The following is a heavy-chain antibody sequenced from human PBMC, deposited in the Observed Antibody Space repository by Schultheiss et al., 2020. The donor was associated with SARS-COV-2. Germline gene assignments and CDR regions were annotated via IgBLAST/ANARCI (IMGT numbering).Heavy chain of an antibody. V-gene: IGHV4-39*07. CDR3: ARGGEWSSSWYAFDI. D-gene: IGHD6-13*01. Sequence: SQTLSLTCTVSGGSISSGGYYWSWIRQPPGKGLEWIGEINHSGSTNYNPSLKSRVTISVDTSKNQFSLKLSSVTAADTAVYYCARGGEWSSSWYAFDIWGQGTMVTVSS. CDR2: INHSGST. J-gene: IGHJ3*02. CDR1: GGSISSGGYY.